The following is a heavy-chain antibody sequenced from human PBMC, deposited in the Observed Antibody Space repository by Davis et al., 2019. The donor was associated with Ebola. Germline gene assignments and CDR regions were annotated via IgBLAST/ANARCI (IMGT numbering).Heavy chain of an antibody. Sequence: MPSETWSSTCSVPGGSINTNYWSWIRQPPGKGLEWIGYIYYSGSTNYNPSLKSRVTISLDAPKGQFSLRLTSVTAADTAVYFCARVGGLGSSYLEAFDIWGQGTMVTVFS. J-gene: IGHJ3*02. CDR1: GGSINTNY. CDR3: ARVGGLGSSYLEAFDI. CDR2: IYYSGST. V-gene: IGHV4-59*01. D-gene: IGHD1-26*01.